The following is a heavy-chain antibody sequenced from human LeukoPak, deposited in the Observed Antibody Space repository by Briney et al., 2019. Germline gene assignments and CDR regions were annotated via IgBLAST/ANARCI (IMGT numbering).Heavy chain of an antibody. D-gene: IGHD6-13*01. CDR1: GYTFTSYD. CDR2: ISAYNGNT. V-gene: IGHV1-18*01. J-gene: IGHJ4*02. Sequence: GASVKVSCKASGYTFTSYDINWVRQAPGQGLEWMGWISAYNGNTNYAQKLQGRVTMTTDTSTSTAYMELRSLRSDDTAVYYCARDEYSSSWYYFDYWGQGTLVTVSS. CDR3: ARDEYSSSWYYFDY.